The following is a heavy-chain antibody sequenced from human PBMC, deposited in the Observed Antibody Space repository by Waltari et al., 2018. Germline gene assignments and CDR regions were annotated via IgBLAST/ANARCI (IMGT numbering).Heavy chain of an antibody. V-gene: IGHV4-59*11. CDR1: GGSISSHY. D-gene: IGHD2-15*01. CDR3: AGGPEYFQH. Sequence: QVQLQESGPGLVKPSETLSLTCTVSGGSISSHYWSWIRQPPGKGLEWIGYIYYSGSTNYNPSLKSRVTISVDTSKNQFSLKLSSVTAADTAVYYCAGGPEYFQHWGQGTLVTVSS. J-gene: IGHJ1*01. CDR2: IYYSGST.